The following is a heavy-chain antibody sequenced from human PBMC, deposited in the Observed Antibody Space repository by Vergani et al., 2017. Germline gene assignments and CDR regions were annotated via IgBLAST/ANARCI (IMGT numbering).Heavy chain of an antibody. CDR3: AKGVYCSSTSCYEGRGYYYGMGV. Sequence: EVQPVESGGGLVQPGGSLRLSCAASGFTFSSYAMSWVRQVPGKGLEWVSGISGSGGNTYYANSVKGRFTISRDNSKNTLYLQMNSLRADDTAVYYCAKGVYCSSTSCYEGRGYYYGMGVWGQGTTVTFSS. V-gene: IGHV3-23*04. CDR2: ISGSGGNT. D-gene: IGHD2-2*01. CDR1: GFTFSSYA. J-gene: IGHJ6*02.